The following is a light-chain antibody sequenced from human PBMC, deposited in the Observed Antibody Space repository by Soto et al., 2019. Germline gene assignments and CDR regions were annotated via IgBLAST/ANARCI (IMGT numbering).Light chain of an antibody. V-gene: IGKV3D-20*02. Sequence: TQSAATLSVSQGGRATPSWRASPSISDTLAWYQQKPGQAPRLLIYGASSRATGIPDRFSGSGSGTDFTLTISRLEPEDFAVYYCQQRSNWPRTFGQGTKVETK. CDR2: GAS. CDR1: PSISDT. J-gene: IGKJ1*01. CDR3: QQRSNWPRT.